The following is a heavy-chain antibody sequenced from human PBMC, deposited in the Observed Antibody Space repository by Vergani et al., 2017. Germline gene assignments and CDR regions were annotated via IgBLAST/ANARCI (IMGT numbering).Heavy chain of an antibody. V-gene: IGHV1-18*01. CDR1: GGTFSSYA. CDR3: ARELSDIVVVVAATRDAFDI. D-gene: IGHD2-15*01. Sequence: QVQLVQSGAEVKKPGSSVKVSCKASGGTFSSYAISWVRQAPGQGLEWMGWISAYNGNTNYAQKLQGRVTMTTDTSTSTAYMELRSLRSDDTAVYYCARELSDIVVVVAATRDAFDIWGQGTMVTVSS. J-gene: IGHJ3*02. CDR2: ISAYNGNT.